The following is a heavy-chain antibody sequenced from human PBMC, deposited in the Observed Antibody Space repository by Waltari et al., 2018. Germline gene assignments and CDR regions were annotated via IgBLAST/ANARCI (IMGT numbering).Heavy chain of an antibody. J-gene: IGHJ4*02. CDR1: GYTFVTYA. D-gene: IGHD3-22*01. Sequence: QAQLVQSGSELKRPGASVKVSFKASGYTFVTYAFHWVRQAPGQGLEWMGWIHTNTGKPTYAQGFTGLFVFSMDTSVSTAYLQINSLDAEDTAVYYCARSHYYDTLGYYDYWGQGTLVTVSS. CDR2: IHTNTGKP. V-gene: IGHV7-4-1*02. CDR3: ARSHYYDTLGYYDY.